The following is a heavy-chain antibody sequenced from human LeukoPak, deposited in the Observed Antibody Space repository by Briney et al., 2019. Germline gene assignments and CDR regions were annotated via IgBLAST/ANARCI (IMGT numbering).Heavy chain of an antibody. D-gene: IGHD3-10*01. Sequence: GPGPTLVKPTQTLTLTCTFSGFSLSTSGVGVGWIRQPPGKALEWLALIYWDDDKRYSPSLKSRLTINKHTSKNQVVLTVTNVDPVDTATYYCAQRGGFDISGHYFAYWGQGTLVTVSS. CDR1: GFSLSTSGVG. CDR3: AQRGGFDISGHYFAY. J-gene: IGHJ4*02. V-gene: IGHV2-5*02. CDR2: IYWDDDK.